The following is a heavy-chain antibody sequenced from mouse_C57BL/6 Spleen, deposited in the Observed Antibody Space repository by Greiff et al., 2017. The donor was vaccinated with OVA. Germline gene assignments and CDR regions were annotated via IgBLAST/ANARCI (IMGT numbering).Heavy chain of an antibody. CDR1: GFTFSDYY. CDR2: INYDGSST. CDR3: ARDPGGSSYWYFDV. Sequence: DVKLVESEGGLVQPGSSMKLSCTASGFTFSDYYMAWVRQVPEKGLEWVANINYDGSSTYYLDSLKSRFIISRDNAKNILYLQMSSLKSEDTATYYCARDPGGSSYWYFDVWGTGTTVTVSS. J-gene: IGHJ1*03. D-gene: IGHD1-1*01. V-gene: IGHV5-16*01.